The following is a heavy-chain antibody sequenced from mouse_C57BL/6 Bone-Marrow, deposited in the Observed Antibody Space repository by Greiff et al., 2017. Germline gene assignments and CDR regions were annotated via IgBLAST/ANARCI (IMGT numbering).Heavy chain of an antibody. CDR2: IYPSDSET. CDR3: ARWYSNRGFAY. D-gene: IGHD2-5*01. Sequence: QVQLQQPGAELVRPGSSVKLSCKASGYTFTSYWMDWVKQRPGQGLEWIGNIYPSDSETHYNQKFKDKATLTVDKSSSTAYMQLSSLTSEDSAVYYCARWYSNRGFAYWGQGTLVTVSA. V-gene: IGHV1-61*01. CDR1: GYTFTSYW. J-gene: IGHJ3*01.